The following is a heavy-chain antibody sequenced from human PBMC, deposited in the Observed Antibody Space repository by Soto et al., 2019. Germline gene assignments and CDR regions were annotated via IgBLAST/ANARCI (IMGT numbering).Heavy chain of an antibody. CDR1: GFTFSNAW. V-gene: IGHV3-15*01. CDR2: IKKKSDGGTA. D-gene: IGHD2-2*01. J-gene: IGHJ4*02. Sequence: GGSLRLSCAASGFTFSNAWMNWVRQAPGKGLEWVGLIKKKSDGGTADYAAPVQGRFTISRDDSKHMMYLQMNSLKTEDTAVYYCATGVLPPDYWGRGTLVTVSS. CDR3: ATGVLPPDY.